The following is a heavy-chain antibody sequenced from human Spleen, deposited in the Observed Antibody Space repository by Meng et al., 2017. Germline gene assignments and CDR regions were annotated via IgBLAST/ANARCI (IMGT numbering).Heavy chain of an antibody. V-gene: IGHV1-2*06. D-gene: IGHD6-13*01. CDR1: GYTFAAYW. CDR3: ARDEDISAAGKLFGDY. J-gene: IGHJ4*02. CDR2: IDPNNDHT. Sequence: QVHLVQSGPEVKKPGAPVKLPCKPSGYTFAAYWIHWLRQAPGQGLEWMGRIDPNNDHTQYAQNFQGRVTMTSDTSISTVYMELNGLRSDDTAVYYCARDEDISAAGKLFGDYWGQGTLVTVSS.